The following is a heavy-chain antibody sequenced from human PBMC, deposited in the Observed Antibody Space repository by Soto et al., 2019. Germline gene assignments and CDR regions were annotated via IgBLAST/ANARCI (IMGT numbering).Heavy chain of an antibody. CDR2: IYYSGST. J-gene: IGHJ4*02. CDR1: GGSISSYY. V-gene: IGHV4-59*01. Sequence: SETLSLTCPVSGGSISSYYWSWIRQPPGKGLEWIGYIYYSGSTNYNPSLKSRVTISVDTSKNQFSLKLSSVTAADTAVYYCARSPYYSNFDYWGQGTLVTVSS. CDR3: ARSPYYSNFDY. D-gene: IGHD4-4*01.